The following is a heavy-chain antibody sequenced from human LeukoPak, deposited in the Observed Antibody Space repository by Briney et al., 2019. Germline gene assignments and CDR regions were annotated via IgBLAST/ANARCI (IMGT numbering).Heavy chain of an antibody. CDR1: GGSISSYY. CDR2: IYTSGST. CDR3: ARLMYYSGSGSYGMDV. D-gene: IGHD3-10*01. V-gene: IGHV4-4*07. Sequence: SETLSLTCTVSGGSISSYYWSWIRQPAGKGLEWIGRIYTSGSTNYNPSLKSRVTMSVDTSKNQFSLKLSSVTAADTAVYYCARLMYYSGSGSYGMDVWGQGATVTVSS. J-gene: IGHJ6*02.